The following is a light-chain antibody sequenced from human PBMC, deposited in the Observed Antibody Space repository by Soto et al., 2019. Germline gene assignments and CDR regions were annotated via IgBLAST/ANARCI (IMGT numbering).Light chain of an antibody. CDR3: QSYDSRLSGSKV. CDR1: SSNIGAGYD. Sequence: QSALTQPPSVSGAPGQRVTISCTGSSSNIGAGYDVHWYQQLPGTAPKLLIYGNSNRPSGVPDRFSGSKSGTSASLAITGLQAEDEADYYCQSYDSRLSGSKVFGGGTKLTVL. CDR2: GNS. V-gene: IGLV1-40*01. J-gene: IGLJ3*02.